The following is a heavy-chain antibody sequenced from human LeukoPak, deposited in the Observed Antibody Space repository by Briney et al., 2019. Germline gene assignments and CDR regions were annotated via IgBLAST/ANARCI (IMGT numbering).Heavy chain of an antibody. CDR3: ARVQVRELFPDF. CDR1: GGSINSYY. D-gene: IGHD3-10*01. V-gene: IGHV4-59*01. CDR2: IYDSGST. Sequence: SETLSLTCTVSGGSINSYYWSWIRQLPGKGLQSIGYIYDSGSTRYNPSLKSRVTMSVDTSNNQFSMNLTSVTAADTAVYYCARVQVRELFPDFWGQGTLVTVSP. J-gene: IGHJ4*02.